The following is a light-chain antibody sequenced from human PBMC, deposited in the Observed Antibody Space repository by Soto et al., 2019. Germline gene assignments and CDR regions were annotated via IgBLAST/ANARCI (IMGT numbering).Light chain of an antibody. J-gene: IGKJ1*01. V-gene: IGKV1-17*01. CDR2: AAS. CDR1: QDIRNH. CDR3: LQQNTFPWT. Sequence: DIQMTQSPFSLSASVGDRVTITCRASQDIRNHLGWYQQKPGKAPKRLIFAASSLQSGVPSRFSGSGFGTEFTLTISSLQPEDFATYYCLQQNTFPWTFGQGTKVEIK.